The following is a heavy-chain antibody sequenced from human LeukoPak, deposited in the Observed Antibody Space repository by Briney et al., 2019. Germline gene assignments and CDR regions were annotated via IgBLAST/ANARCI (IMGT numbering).Heavy chain of an antibody. D-gene: IGHD3-22*01. CDR1: GYNFGDYP. J-gene: IGHJ4*02. CDR3: ARERYSDSSPSYFESGF. CDR2: IKSKSGDT. Sequence: ASVKVSCTXSGYNFGDYPIQWMRQAPGQGLEWMGRIKSKSGDTQYAQKFQGRVTMTRDTSKRTVYMELSRLTFDDTARYYCARERYSDSSPSYFESGFWGQGTLVIVSS. V-gene: IGHV1-2*06.